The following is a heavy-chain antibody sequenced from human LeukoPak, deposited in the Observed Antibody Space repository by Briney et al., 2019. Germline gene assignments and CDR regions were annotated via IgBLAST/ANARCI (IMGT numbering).Heavy chain of an antibody. CDR3: AKGGSSQPNYFNY. J-gene: IGHJ4*02. V-gene: IGHV3-23*01. CDR2: ITGSGDST. CDR1: GFTFSSFA. Sequence: PGGSLRLSCAASGFTFSSFAMTWVRQAPGKGLEWVSAITGSGDSTYYADSVKGRFTISRDNSENTLYVQMNSLRAEDTAVYYCAKGGSSQPNYFNYWGQGTLVTVSS. D-gene: IGHD6-6*01.